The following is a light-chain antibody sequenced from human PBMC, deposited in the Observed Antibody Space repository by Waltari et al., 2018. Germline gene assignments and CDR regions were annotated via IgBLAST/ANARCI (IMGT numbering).Light chain of an antibody. Sequence: QSALTQPASVSGSPGQSITLSCTGTSSDIGASYFVSWYQQHPGKAPKLIIFDVNKRPLGISDRFSGSKSGNTASLTISRLQTGDEADYFCSAYTYSSPFAWAFGGGTKVTVL. J-gene: IGLJ3*02. CDR1: SSDIGASYF. CDR3: SAYTYSSPFAWA. CDR2: DVN. V-gene: IGLV2-14*03.